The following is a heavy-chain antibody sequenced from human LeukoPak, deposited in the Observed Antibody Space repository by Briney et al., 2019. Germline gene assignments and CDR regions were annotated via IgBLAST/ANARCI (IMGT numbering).Heavy chain of an antibody. D-gene: IGHD3-3*01. J-gene: IGHJ6*03. CDR2: IYTSGST. Sequence: PSETLSLTCTVSGGSISSGSYYWSWIRQPAGKGLEWIGRIYTSGSTNYNPSLKSRVTISVDTSKNQFSLKLSSVTAADTAVYYCARGGDYDFWSGYHYYYYMDVWGKGTTVTVSS. CDR3: ARGGDYDFWSGYHYYYYMDV. CDR1: GGSISSGSYY. V-gene: IGHV4-61*02.